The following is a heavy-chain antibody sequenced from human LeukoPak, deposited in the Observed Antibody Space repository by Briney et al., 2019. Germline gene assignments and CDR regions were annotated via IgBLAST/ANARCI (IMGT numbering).Heavy chain of an antibody. V-gene: IGHV3-48*04. CDR2: ISGSGSTI. Sequence: GGSLRLSCAASGFTFSSYGMNWVRQAPGKGLEWVSHISGSGSTIYYADSVKGRFTISRDNANDSLYLQMNSLRADDTAVYYCARDSGGWYQNVDYWGQGTLVTVSS. D-gene: IGHD6-19*01. CDR3: ARDSGGWYQNVDY. J-gene: IGHJ4*02. CDR1: GFTFSSYG.